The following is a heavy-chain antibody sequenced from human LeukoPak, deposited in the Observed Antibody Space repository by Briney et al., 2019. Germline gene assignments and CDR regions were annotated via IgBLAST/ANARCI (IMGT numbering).Heavy chain of an antibody. J-gene: IGHJ4*02. CDR3: ARNCYFDSSGYYHY. CDR1: GYTFSVYY. CDR2: INPNSGGT. Sequence: ASVKVSFKSSGYTFSVYYSHWVGQAPGQGLEWMGWINPNSGGTNYAQKFQGRVTMTRDTSISTAYMELSRLRSDDTAVYYCARNCYFDSSGYYHYWGRRTLVTVSS. V-gene: IGHV1-2*02. D-gene: IGHD3-22*01.